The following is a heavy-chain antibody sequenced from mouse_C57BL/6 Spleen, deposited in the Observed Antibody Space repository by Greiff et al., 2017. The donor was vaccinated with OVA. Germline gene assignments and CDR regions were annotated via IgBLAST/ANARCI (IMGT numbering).Heavy chain of an antibody. Sequence: EVMLVESGEGLVKPGGSLKLSCAASGFTFSSYAMSWVRQTPEKRLEWVAYISSGGDYIYYADTVKGRFTISRDNARNTLYLQMSSLKSEDTAMYYCTRDRRLVPFDYWGQGTTLTVSS. V-gene: IGHV5-9-1*02. D-gene: IGHD5-1*01. CDR2: ISSGGDYI. CDR3: TRDRRLVPFDY. CDR1: GFTFSSYA. J-gene: IGHJ2*01.